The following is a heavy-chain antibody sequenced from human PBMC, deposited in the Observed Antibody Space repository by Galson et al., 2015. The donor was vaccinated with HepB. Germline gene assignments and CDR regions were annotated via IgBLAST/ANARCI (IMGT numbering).Heavy chain of an antibody. Sequence: SLRLSCAVSGFTSSRYHMNWVRQAPGKGLEWVSFMSSSGTDIRYADSVEGRFTISRDNSKNTLYLQMNSLRAEDTAVYYCAKDRGGFGESIPLDYWGQGTLVTVSS. D-gene: IGHD3-10*01. CDR3: AKDRGGFGESIPLDY. CDR1: GFTSSRYH. J-gene: IGHJ4*02. V-gene: IGHV3-21*01. CDR2: MSSSGTDI.